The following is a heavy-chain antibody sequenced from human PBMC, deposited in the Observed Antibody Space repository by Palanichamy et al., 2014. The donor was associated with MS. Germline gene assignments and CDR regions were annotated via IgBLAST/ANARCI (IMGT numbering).Heavy chain of an antibody. CDR1: GFTFSSYS. CDR3: ARDPQVRGVIFFDY. D-gene: IGHD3-10*01. J-gene: IGHJ4*02. Sequence: EVQLVESGGGLVQPGGSLRLSCAASGFTFSSYSMNWVRQAPGKGLEWVSYISSSSSTIYYADSVKGRFTISRDNAKNSLYLQMNSLRAEDTAVYYCARDPQVRGVIFFDYWGQGTLVTVSS. V-gene: IGHV3-48*01. CDR2: ISSSSSTI.